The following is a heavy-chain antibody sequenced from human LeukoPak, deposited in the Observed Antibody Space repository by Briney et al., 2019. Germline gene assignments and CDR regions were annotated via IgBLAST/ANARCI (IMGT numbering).Heavy chain of an antibody. D-gene: IGHD3-22*01. Sequence: ASVKVSCKASGYTFTSYYMHWVRQAPGQGLEWMGIINPSSGKINYAQKFQGRVTMTRDTSTSTVYMELSSLRSDDTAEYYCARDLASSGYYWDWGQGTLVTVSS. V-gene: IGHV1-46*01. CDR3: ARDLASSGYYWD. J-gene: IGHJ4*02. CDR2: INPSSGKI. CDR1: GYTFTSYY.